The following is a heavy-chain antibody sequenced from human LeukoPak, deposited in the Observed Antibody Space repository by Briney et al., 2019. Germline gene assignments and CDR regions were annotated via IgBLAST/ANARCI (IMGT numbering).Heavy chain of an antibody. Sequence: GASVKVSCKASGYTLTGYYMHWVRQAPGQGLEWMGRINPNSGGTNYAQKFQGRVTMTRDTSISTAYMELSRLRSDDTAVYYCARSGYSYGYWFDPWGQGTLVTVSS. CDR2: INPNSGGT. V-gene: IGHV1-2*06. J-gene: IGHJ5*02. CDR3: ARSGYSYGYWFDP. CDR1: GYTLTGYY. D-gene: IGHD5-18*01.